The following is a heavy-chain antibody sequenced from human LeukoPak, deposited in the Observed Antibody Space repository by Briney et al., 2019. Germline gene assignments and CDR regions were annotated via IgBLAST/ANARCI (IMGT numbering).Heavy chain of an antibody. CDR2: IGTRGTTM. J-gene: IGHJ5*02. Sequence: GGSLRLSCAASGFTFTSYVMNWVRQHPGKGLEWISYIGTRGTTMYYADSVKGRFTISRDNAKNSLYLQMNSLRDEDTAIYYCARGRGSSWGQGTLVTVSS. D-gene: IGHD2-21*01. CDR1: GFTFTSYV. CDR3: ARGRGSS. V-gene: IGHV3-48*02.